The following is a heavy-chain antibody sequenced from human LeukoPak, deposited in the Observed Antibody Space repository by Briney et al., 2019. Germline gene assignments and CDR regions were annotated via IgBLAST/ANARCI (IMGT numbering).Heavy chain of an antibody. CDR2: IYTSGST. V-gene: IGHV4-4*07. Sequence: SETLSLTCTVSGGSISSYYWSWIRQAAGKGLEWMGRIYTSGSTNYNPSLKSRVTMSVDTSKNQFSLKLSSVTAADTAVYYCATLYSSGWYGPPMDVWGKGTTVTVSS. J-gene: IGHJ6*03. D-gene: IGHD6-19*01. CDR3: ATLYSSGWYGPPMDV. CDR1: GGSISSYY.